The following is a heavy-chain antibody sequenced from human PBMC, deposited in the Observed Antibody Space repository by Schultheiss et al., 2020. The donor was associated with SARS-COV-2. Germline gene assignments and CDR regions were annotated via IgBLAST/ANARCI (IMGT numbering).Heavy chain of an antibody. CDR3: AREQVPAAPYYGMDV. J-gene: IGHJ6*02. CDR2: SNAGNGNT. D-gene: IGHD2-2*01. V-gene: IGHV1-3*02. CDR1: GYTFSVNF. Sequence: ASVKVSCKASGYTFSVNFIHWVRQAPGQRLEWMGWSNAGNGNTKYSQEFQGRVTITRDTSASTAYMELSSLRSEDMAVYYCAREQVPAAPYYGMDVWGQGTTGTVSS.